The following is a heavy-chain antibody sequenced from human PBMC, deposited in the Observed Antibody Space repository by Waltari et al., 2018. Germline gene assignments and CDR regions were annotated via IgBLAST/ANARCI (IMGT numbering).Heavy chain of an antibody. J-gene: IGHJ4*02. Sequence: QVQLQESGPGLVKPSQTLSLTCTVSGGSISSGGYYWSWTRQHPGKGLEWIGYIYHSGSTYYNPSLKSRVTISVDRSKNQFSLKLSSVTAADTAVYYCATVLRLGELPDDYWGQGTLVTVSS. D-gene: IGHD3-16*01. CDR3: ATVLRLGELPDDY. CDR1: GGSISSGGYY. CDR2: IYHSGST. V-gene: IGHV4-31*09.